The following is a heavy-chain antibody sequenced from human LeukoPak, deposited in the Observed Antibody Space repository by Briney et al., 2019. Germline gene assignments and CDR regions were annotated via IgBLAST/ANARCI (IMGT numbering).Heavy chain of an antibody. V-gene: IGHV3-30*18. D-gene: IGHD1-26*01. J-gene: IGHJ4*02. CDR2: ISYDGSNK. CDR3: AKRGATTIDY. CDR1: GFTFSSYG. Sequence: TGGSLRLSCAASGFTFSSYGMHWVRQAPGKGLEWVAVISYDGSNKYYADSVKGRFTISRDNSKNTLYLQMNSLRAEDTAVYYCAKRGATTIDYWGQGTLVTVSS.